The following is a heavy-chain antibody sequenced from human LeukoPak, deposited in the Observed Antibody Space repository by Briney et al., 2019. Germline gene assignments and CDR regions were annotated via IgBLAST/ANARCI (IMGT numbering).Heavy chain of an antibody. CDR1: GFTFSSYA. Sequence: GRSLRLSCAASGFTFSSYAMHWVRQAPGKGLEWMAVISYDGSNKYYADSVKGRFTISRDNSKNTLYLQMNSLRAEDTAVYYCARAVPLWFGELLLDYWGQGTLVTVSS. V-gene: IGHV3-30*04. J-gene: IGHJ4*02. D-gene: IGHD3-10*01. CDR3: ARAVPLWFGELLLDY. CDR2: ISYDGSNK.